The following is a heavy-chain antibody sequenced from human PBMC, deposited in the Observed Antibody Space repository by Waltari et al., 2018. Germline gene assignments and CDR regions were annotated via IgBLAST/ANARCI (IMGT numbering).Heavy chain of an antibody. CDR2: IYTSGSP. D-gene: IGHD6-13*01. Sequence: QVQLQESGPGLVKPSQTLSLTCTVSGGSISSGSYYWSWIRQPAGKGLEWIGRIYTSGSPNYNPSLKSRVTISVDTAENQFSLKLSSVTAADTAVYYCARYSSSWNDAFDIWGQGTMVTVSS. CDR1: GGSISSGSYY. CDR3: ARYSSSWNDAFDI. J-gene: IGHJ3*02. V-gene: IGHV4-61*02.